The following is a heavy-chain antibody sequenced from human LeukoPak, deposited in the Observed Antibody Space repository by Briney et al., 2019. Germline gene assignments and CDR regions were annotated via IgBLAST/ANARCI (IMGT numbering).Heavy chain of an antibody. V-gene: IGHV3-53*01. CDR2: IYSGGST. J-gene: IGHJ4*02. CDR3: ARDWGSSGWYS. D-gene: IGHD6-19*01. CDR1: GFTVSSNY. Sequence: GGSLRLSCAASGFTVSSNYMSWVRQAPGKGLEWVSVIYSGGSTYYADSVKGRFTISRDNSKNTLYLQMNSLRAEDAAVYYCARDWGSSGWYSWGQGTLVTVSS.